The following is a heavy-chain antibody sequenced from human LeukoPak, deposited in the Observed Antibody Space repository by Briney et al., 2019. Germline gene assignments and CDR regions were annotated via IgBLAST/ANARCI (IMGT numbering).Heavy chain of an antibody. D-gene: IGHD3-3*01. CDR3: ARDNPFITIFGVVANNDYYYYYMDV. CDR2: INTDGSST. CDR1: GFTFSSYW. V-gene: IGHV3-74*01. J-gene: IGHJ6*03. Sequence: GGSLRLSCAASGFTFSSYWMHWVRQAPGKGLVWVSRINTDGSSTSYADSVKGRFTISRDNAKNTLYLQMNSLRAEDTAVYYCARDNPFITIFGVVANNDYYYYYMDVWGKGTTVTVSS.